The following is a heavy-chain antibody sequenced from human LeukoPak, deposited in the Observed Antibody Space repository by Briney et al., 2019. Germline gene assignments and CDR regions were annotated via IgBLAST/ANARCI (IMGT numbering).Heavy chain of an antibody. V-gene: IGHV3-30*02. CDR2: IRYDGSNK. D-gene: IGHD3-22*01. J-gene: IGHJ4*02. CDR3: AKAPYYYDSGQIDY. Sequence: GGSLRLSCAASGFTFSSYGMHWVRQAPGKGLEWVAFIRYDGSNKYYADSVKGRFTISRDNSKNTLYLQMNSLRAEDTAVYYRAKAPYYYDSGQIDYWGQGTLVTVSS. CDR1: GFTFSSYG.